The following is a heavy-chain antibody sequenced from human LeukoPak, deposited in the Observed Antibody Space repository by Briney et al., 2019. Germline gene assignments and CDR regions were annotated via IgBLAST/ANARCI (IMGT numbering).Heavy chain of an antibody. CDR3: ARGFGKSPFDP. V-gene: IGHV4-30-2*01. J-gene: IGHJ5*02. Sequence: PSETLSLTCAVSGGSISSGGYSWRWIRQPPGKGLEYIGYIYHSGSTYYNPSLKSRVTISVDRSKNQFSLKLSSVTAADTAVYYCARGFGKSPFDPWGQGTLVTVSS. CDR1: GGSISSGGYS. D-gene: IGHD3-10*01. CDR2: IYHSGST.